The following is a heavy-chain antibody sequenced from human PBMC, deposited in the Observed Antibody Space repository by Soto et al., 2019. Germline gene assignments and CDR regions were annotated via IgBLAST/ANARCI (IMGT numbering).Heavy chain of an antibody. V-gene: IGHV3-53*01. CDR3: ARDGSGTFSPFEP. Sequence: EVQLVASGGGLIQPGGSLRLSCAASGFTVSSNYMSWVRQAPGKGLEWVSVIYSGGSTYYADSVKGRFTISRDNSKNTLYLHMNSLRVEDTAVYYCARDGSGTFSPFEPWGKGTLVTVSS. CDR2: IYSGGST. D-gene: IGHD1-26*01. CDR1: GFTVSSNY. J-gene: IGHJ5*02.